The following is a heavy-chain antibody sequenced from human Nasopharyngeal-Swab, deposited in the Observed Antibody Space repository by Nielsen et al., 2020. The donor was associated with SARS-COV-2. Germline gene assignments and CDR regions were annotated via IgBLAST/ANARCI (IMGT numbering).Heavy chain of an antibody. D-gene: IGHD3-22*01. V-gene: IGHV1-18*01. CDR1: GYTFTSYG. CDR2: ISGYNGDT. J-gene: IGHJ4*02. Sequence: ASVKVSCKASGYTFTSYGVSWVRQAPGQGLEWIGWISGYNGDTNYAQKVRGRVTMTTDTSTSTVYLELRSLRSDDTAVYYCARDASRGYYYDDSGYPRYWGQGTLVTVSS. CDR3: ARDASRGYYYDDSGYPRY.